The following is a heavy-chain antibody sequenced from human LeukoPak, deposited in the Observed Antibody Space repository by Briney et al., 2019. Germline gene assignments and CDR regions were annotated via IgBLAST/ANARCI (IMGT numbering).Heavy chain of an antibody. Sequence: GGSLRLSCAASGFTFSSAWMSWVRQAPGKGLEWVGRIKSKTDGGTTDYAAPVKGRFTISRDDSKDTLYLQMNSLKTEDTAVYYCAAEYYYDSSGYHKPTIDYWGQGTLVTVSS. D-gene: IGHD3-22*01. CDR1: GFTFSSAW. CDR2: IKSKTDGGTT. CDR3: AAEYYYDSSGYHKPTIDY. V-gene: IGHV3-15*01. J-gene: IGHJ4*02.